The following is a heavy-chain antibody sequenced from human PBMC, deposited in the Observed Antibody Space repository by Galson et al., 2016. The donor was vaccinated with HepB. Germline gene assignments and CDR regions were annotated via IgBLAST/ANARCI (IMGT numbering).Heavy chain of an antibody. D-gene: IGHD1-14*01. Sequence: SLRPSCAGSGFTFNSYAMNWVRQAPGKGLEWISLISDNGHATYYADPVRGRFSIARDNSKNTLYLQMNSLRADDTAVYYCAKCPPGTRGSLDSWGQGTLVTVSS. CDR1: GFTFNSYA. J-gene: IGHJ4*02. V-gene: IGHV3-23*01. CDR2: ISDNGHAT. CDR3: AKCPPGTRGSLDS.